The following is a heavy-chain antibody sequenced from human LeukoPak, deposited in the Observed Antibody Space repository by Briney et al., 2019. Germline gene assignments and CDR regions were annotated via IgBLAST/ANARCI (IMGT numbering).Heavy chain of an antibody. D-gene: IGHD5-18*01. CDR2: IKSKTDGGTT. CDR3: RRAANPTERTDY. V-gene: IGHV3-15*01. J-gene: IGHJ4*02. CDR1: GFTFSDAS. Sequence: GGSLRLSCVASGFTFSDASMHWVRQPPGKGLEWVGRIKSKTDGGTTDYGAPVKGRFTISRDDSKNTVYLQMNSLKIEDTAVYYCRRAANPTERTDYWGQGTVVSVSS.